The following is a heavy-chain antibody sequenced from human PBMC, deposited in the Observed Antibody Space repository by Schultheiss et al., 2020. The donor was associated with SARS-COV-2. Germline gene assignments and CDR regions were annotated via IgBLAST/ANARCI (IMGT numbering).Heavy chain of an antibody. Sequence: SETLSLTCAVYGGSFSGYYWSWIRQPPGKGLEWIGEINHSGSINYNPSLKSRVTISVDTSKNQFSLKLSSVTAADTAVYYCARQGNWGDWFDPWGQGTLVTVSS. D-gene: IGHD7-27*01. J-gene: IGHJ5*02. CDR2: INHSGSI. CDR1: GGSFSGYY. CDR3: ARQGNWGDWFDP. V-gene: IGHV4-34*01.